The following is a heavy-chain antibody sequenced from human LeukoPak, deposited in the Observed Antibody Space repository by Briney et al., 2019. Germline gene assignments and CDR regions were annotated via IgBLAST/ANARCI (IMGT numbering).Heavy chain of an antibody. J-gene: IGHJ4*02. CDR1: GFAFSSYA. V-gene: IGHV3-23*01. Sequence: PGGSLRLSCAASGFAFSSYAMSWVRQAPGKGLEWVSAISGSGGGTYNADSVKGRVTISRDNSKNTLYLQMNSLRAEDTAVYYCARCPIGWLRLRRVYYFDYWGQGTLVTVSS. D-gene: IGHD5-12*01. CDR3: ARCPIGWLRLRRVYYFDY. CDR2: ISGSGGGT.